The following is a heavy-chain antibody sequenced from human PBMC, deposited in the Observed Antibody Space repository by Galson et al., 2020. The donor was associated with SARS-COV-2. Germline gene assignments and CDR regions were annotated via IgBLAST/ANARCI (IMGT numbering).Heavy chain of an antibody. D-gene: IGHD2-15*01. CDR2: VYASGYA. CDR3: ARGRYCIDIGCSFSDY. CDR1: GGSIDTYY. Sequence: SETLSLTCTVSGGSIDTYYWSWIRQPAGKGLEWIGRVYASGYANYNPSLKSRVTMSVDTSQNQFSLELTSVTAADTAVYYCARGRYCIDIGCSFSDYWGQGILVTVSS. V-gene: IGHV4-4*07. J-gene: IGHJ4*02.